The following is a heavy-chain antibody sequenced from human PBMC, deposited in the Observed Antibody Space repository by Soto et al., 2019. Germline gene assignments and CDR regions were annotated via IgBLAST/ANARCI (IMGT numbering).Heavy chain of an antibody. V-gene: IGHV3-15*01. Sequence: EVQVVESGGELVEPGGSLRLSCETSGFVFSSAWMSWVRQAPGKGLEWVARIKSKKDGGARDYAAPVNGRFSISRDDSKSTVYLQMNSLRAEDTALYYCVEGWNDFWGQGTLVTVSS. CDR2: IKSKKDGGAR. D-gene: IGHD1-1*01. CDR3: VEGWNDF. J-gene: IGHJ4*02. CDR1: GFVFSSAW.